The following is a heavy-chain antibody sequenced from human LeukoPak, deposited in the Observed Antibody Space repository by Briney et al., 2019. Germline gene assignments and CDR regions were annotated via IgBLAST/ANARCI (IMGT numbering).Heavy chain of an antibody. D-gene: IGHD3-10*01. CDR3: ARGAHFYGSGINWFDP. CDR1: GGSISSTSYY. V-gene: IGHV4-61*09. Sequence: SETLSLTCTVSGGSISSTSYYWSWIRQPAGKGLEWIGHIYTTGSTNYNPSLKSRVTISLDTSKNQFSLKLSSVTAADTAVYYCARGAHFYGSGINWFDPWGQGTLITVSS. J-gene: IGHJ5*02. CDR2: IYTTGST.